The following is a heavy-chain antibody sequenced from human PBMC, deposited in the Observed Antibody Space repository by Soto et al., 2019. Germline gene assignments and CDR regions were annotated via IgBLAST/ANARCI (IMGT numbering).Heavy chain of an antibody. CDR1: GYTFTSYD. V-gene: IGHV1-8*01. D-gene: IGHD4-4*01. J-gene: IGHJ6*03. CDR3: ARGSAVTTGYYYYYYYMDV. Sequence: ASVKVSCKASGYTFTSYDINWVRQATGQGLEWMEWMNPNSGNTGYAQKFQGRVTMTRNTSISTAYMELSSLRSEDTAVYYCARGSAVTTGYYYYYYYMDVWGKGTTVTVSS. CDR2: MNPNSGNT.